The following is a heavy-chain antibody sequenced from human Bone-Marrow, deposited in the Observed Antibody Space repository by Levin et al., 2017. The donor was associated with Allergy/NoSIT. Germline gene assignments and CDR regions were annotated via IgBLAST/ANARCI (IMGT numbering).Heavy chain of an antibody. D-gene: IGHD5-24*01. CDR2: ISAYNGNR. J-gene: IGHJ4*02. V-gene: IGHV1-18*01. Sequence: WASVKVSCKASGYMFTSFGISWVRQAPGQGLEWMGWISAYNGNRNYAQKFQDRVTMTTDTSTSTTYMELRSLRFDDTAVYYCARDLGDGYNTWFDYWGQGTLVTVFS. CDR3: ARDLGDGYNTWFDY. CDR1: GYMFTSFG.